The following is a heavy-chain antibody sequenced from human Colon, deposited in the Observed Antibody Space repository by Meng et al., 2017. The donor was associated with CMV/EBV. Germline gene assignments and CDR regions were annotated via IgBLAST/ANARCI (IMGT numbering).Heavy chain of an antibody. V-gene: IGHV2-5*02. CDR1: GFSLDSHGVG. D-gene: IGHD2-21*01. J-gene: IGHJ4*02. CDR3: SRRRTSIPFDY. Sequence: ITLKESCPTLVKPTQTLTLTCTFSGFSLDSHGVGVGWIRQPPGKAPEWVALIYWDDDKRYSPSLENRLTITKDTSKNQVVLTMTDMGPMDTATYFCSRRRTSIPFDYWGQGILVTVSS. CDR2: IYWDDDK.